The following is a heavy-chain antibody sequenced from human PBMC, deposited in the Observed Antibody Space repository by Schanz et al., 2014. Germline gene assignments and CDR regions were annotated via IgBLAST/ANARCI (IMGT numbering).Heavy chain of an antibody. CDR3: ARGGFGEVSYFDY. V-gene: IGHV3-48*01. Sequence: EVQLVESGGGLVKPGGSLRLSCAASGFGFSSYSMNWVRQAPGKGLEWVSYISGSSRTIYYADSMKGRFTVSRDNSKNTLYLQMNSLRPEDTAVYYCARGGFGEVSYFDYWGQGTLVTVSS. D-gene: IGHD3-10*01. CDR1: GFGFSSYS. J-gene: IGHJ4*02. CDR2: ISGSSRTI.